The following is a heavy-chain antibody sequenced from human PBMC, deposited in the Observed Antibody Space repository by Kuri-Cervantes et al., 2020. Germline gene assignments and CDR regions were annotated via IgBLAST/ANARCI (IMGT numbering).Heavy chain of an antibody. J-gene: IGHJ4*02. CDR1: GVSTSGYH. CDR2: INHSGST. Sequence: SETLSLTCTVSGVSTSGYHWSWIRQPPGKGPEWIGEINHSGSTNYNPSLKSRVTISVDTSKNQFSLKLSSVTAADTAVYYCARSYYDILTGYWYYFDYWGQGTLVTVSS. V-gene: IGHV4-34*01. D-gene: IGHD3-9*01. CDR3: ARSYYDILTGYWYYFDY.